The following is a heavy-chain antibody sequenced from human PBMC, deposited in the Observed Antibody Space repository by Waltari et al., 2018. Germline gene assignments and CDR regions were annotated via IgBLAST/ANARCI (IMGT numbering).Heavy chain of an antibody. Sequence: EVQLVQSGAEVKKPGESLKISCKGSGYSFTTYWIGWVRQMPGKGLEWMGIIYPGDSDSRYSPSVQCQVTIAAEKSISTAYLQWSSLKASDTAMYYCASGKVQLPEGYCQHWGQGTLVTVSS. J-gene: IGHJ1*01. D-gene: IGHD1-1*01. CDR3: ASGKVQLPEGYCQH. CDR2: IYPGDSDS. V-gene: IGHV5-51*01. CDR1: GYSFTTYW.